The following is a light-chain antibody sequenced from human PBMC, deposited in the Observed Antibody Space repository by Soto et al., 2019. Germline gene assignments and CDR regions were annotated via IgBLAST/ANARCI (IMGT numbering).Light chain of an antibody. J-gene: IGLJ1*01. CDR3: SSYSSSSTYV. CDR1: SSYVGSYNF. V-gene: IGLV2-14*03. Sequence: QSVLTQPASVSGSPGQSITISCTGTSSYVGSYNFVSWYQHHPGKAPKLMIYDVSDRPSGVSNRFSGSKSANTASLTISGLQAEDEADYFCSSYSSSSTYVFGSGTKVTVL. CDR2: DVS.